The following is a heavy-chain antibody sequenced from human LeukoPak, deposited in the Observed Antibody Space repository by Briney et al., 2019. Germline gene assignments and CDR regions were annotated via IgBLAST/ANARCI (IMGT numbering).Heavy chain of an antibody. CDR2: ISWDGGST. CDR1: GFTFDDYT. Sequence: GVSLRLSCAASGFTFDDYTMHWVRQAPGKGLEWVSLISWDGGSTYYADSVKGRFTISRDNSKNSLYLQMNSLRTEDTALYYCAKDGRGGIAVAASYYYYMDVWAKGPRSPSP. D-gene: IGHD6-19*01. CDR3: AKDGRGGIAVAASYYYYMDV. V-gene: IGHV3-43*01. J-gene: IGHJ6*03.